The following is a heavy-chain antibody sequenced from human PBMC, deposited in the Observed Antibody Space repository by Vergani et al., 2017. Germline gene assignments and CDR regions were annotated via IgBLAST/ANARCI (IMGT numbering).Heavy chain of an antibody. J-gene: IGHJ5*02. Sequence: QVQLQQWGAGLLKPSETLSLTCAVYRGSFSGYYWSWIRQPPGKGLEWIGSIYYSGSTYYNPSLESRVTMSVDTSKSQFSLKLSSVTAADTAVYYCTRHWAVVAANNWFDPWGQGTLVTVSS. V-gene: IGHV4-34*01. CDR3: TRHWAVVAANNWFDP. D-gene: IGHD2-15*01. CDR2: IYYSGST. CDR1: RGSFSGYY.